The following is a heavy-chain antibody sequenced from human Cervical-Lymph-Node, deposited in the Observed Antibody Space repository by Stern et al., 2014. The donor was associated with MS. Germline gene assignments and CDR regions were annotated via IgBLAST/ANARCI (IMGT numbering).Heavy chain of an antibody. CDR3: ARLPPTIYSDSGVDY. J-gene: IGHJ4*02. CDR2: VVPVFGTP. V-gene: IGHV1-69*06. Sequence: QMQLVQSGAEVKKPGSSVKVSCTASGGTFNNFAMSWVRQAPGQGLEWMGGVVPVFGTPDYGQKFQGRVSITADTSTKTAYMELTSLTSEDTAVYYCARLPPTIYSDSGVDYWGQGTLVTVSS. D-gene: IGHD4-11*01. CDR1: GGTFNNFA.